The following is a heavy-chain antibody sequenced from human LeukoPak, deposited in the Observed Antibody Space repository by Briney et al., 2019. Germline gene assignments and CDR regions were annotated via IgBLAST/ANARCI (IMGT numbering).Heavy chain of an antibody. CDR1: GFTFSNYA. V-gene: IGHV3-23*01. D-gene: IGHD6-19*01. CDR2: ISGGGITT. J-gene: IGHJ4*02. CDR3: PRQSYPSGWNPFDY. Sequence: PGGSLRLSCAASGFTFSNYAMSWVRQAPGKGLEWVSTISGGGITTYYADSAKGRFTISRDNSKDTMFLQMNSLRADDTAVYYCPRQSYPSGWNPFDYWGQGILVPVSS.